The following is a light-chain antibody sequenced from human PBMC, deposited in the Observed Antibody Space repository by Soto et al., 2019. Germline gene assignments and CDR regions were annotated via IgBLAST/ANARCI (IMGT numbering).Light chain of an antibody. J-gene: IGKJ4*01. CDR1: QSVSSN. CDR2: GAS. Sequence: EIVMTQSPATLSVSPGGRATLSCRASQSVSSNLAWHQQKPGQAPRLLIYGASTRATGIPARFSGSGSGTEFTLTISSLQSEDFAVYYCQQYNNWPLTFGGGTKVEIK. CDR3: QQYNNWPLT. V-gene: IGKV3-15*01.